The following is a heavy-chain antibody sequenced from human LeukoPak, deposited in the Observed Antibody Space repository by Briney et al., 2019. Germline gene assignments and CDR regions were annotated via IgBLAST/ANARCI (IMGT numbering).Heavy chain of an antibody. CDR3: ARGPERTGVGTRYYYDMDV. Sequence: GRSLRLSCAASGFTFSSYAMHWVRQAPGKGLEWVAVISYDGSNKYYADSVKGRFTISRDNSKNTLYLQMNSLRAEDTAVYYRARGPERTGVGTRYYYDMDVWGQGTTVTVSS. V-gene: IGHV3-30-3*01. CDR1: GFTFSSYA. J-gene: IGHJ6*02. D-gene: IGHD2-8*01. CDR2: ISYDGSNK.